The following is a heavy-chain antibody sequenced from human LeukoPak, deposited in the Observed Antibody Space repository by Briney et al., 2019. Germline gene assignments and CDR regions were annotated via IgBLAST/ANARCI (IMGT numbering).Heavy chain of an antibody. CDR2: ISSSSSYI. CDR1: GFTFSSYS. V-gene: IGHV3-21*01. J-gene: IGHJ4*02. CDR3: ARAVGYSGYDPRISIGY. D-gene: IGHD5-12*01. Sequence: PGGSLRLSCAASGFTFSSYSMNWVRQAPGKGLEWVSSISSSSSYIYYADSVKGRFTISRDNAKNSLYLQMNSLRAEDTAVYYCARAVGYSGYDPRISIGYWGQGTLVTVPS.